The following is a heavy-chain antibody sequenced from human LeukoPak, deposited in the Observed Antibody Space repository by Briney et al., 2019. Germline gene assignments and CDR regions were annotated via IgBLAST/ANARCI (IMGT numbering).Heavy chain of an antibody. CDR2: ISGSGGST. V-gene: IGHV3-23*01. Sequence: GGSLRLSCAASGFTFSSYAMSWVRQAPGKGLEWVSAISGSGGSTYYADSVKGRFTISRDNSKNTLYLQMNSLRAEDTAVYYCASDALPLELPLKFDYWGQGTLVTVSS. CDR3: ASDALPLELPLKFDY. CDR1: GFTFSSYA. D-gene: IGHD1-26*01. J-gene: IGHJ4*02.